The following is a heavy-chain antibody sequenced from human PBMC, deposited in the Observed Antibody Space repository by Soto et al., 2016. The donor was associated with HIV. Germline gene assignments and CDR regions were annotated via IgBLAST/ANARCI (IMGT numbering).Heavy chain of an antibody. D-gene: IGHD3-22*01. V-gene: IGHV1-46*03. J-gene: IGHJ4*02. Sequence: QVQLVQSGAEVKKPGASVKVSCKASGYTFTSYYMHWVRQAPGQGLEWMGIINPSGGSTSYAQKFQGRVTMTRDTSTSTVYMELSSLRSEDTAVYYCARVGPYYYDSSGYYAYYWGQGTLVTVSS. CDR3: ARVGPYYYDSSGYYAYY. CDR2: INPSGGST. CDR1: GYTFTSYY.